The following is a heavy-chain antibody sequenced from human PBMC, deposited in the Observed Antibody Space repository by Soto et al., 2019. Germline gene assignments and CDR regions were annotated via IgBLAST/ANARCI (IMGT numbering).Heavy chain of an antibody. CDR1: GGSVTNSSYY. D-gene: IGHD1-20*01. J-gene: IGHJ5*02. CDR2: VYYRGRS. CDR3: VSQRTPVLTQAACES. Sequence: PSEPLSLTCTVSGGSVTNSSYYWGWIRQSPGKGLEWIGSVYYRGRSYSKSSVKSRVTISVDTSKNQFSLNFNSVTASDTALDYSVSQRTPVLTQAACESWGTGALV. V-gene: IGHV4-39*01.